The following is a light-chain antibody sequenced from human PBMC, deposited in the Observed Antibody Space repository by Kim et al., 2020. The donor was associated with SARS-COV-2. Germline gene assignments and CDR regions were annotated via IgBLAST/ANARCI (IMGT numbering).Light chain of an antibody. CDR3: QQSYSTPYT. Sequence: DIQMTQPPSSLSASVGDRVTITCRASQSISSYLNWYQHKPGKAPKLLIYAASSLQSGVPSRFSGSGSGTDFTLTISSLQPEDFATYYCQQSYSTPYTFGPGTKLEI. CDR2: AAS. J-gene: IGKJ2*01. CDR1: QSISSY. V-gene: IGKV1-39*01.